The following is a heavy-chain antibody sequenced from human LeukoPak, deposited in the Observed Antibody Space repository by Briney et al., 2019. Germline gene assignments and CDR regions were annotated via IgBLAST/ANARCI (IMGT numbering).Heavy chain of an antibody. CDR2: IYYSGST. Sequence: SETLSLTCAVYGGSFSGYYWSWIRQPPGKGLEWIGSIYYSGSTYYNPSLKSRVTISVDTSKNQFSLKLSSVTAADTAVYYCASIVVGPAAAIDYWGQGTLVTVSS. D-gene: IGHD2-2*01. CDR1: GGSFSGYY. V-gene: IGHV4-34*01. CDR3: ASIVVGPAAAIDY. J-gene: IGHJ4*02.